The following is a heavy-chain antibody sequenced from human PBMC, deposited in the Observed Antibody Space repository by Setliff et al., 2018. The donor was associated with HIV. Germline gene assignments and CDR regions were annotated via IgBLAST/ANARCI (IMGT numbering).Heavy chain of an antibody. CDR1: GFTFDDYA. J-gene: IGHJ4*02. CDR3: ARGLRASYYFDY. D-gene: IGHD5-12*01. CDR2: ISWNSGSI. Sequence: GGSLRLSCAASGFTFDDYAMHWVRQAPGKGLEWVSGISWNSGSIGYVDSVKGRFTISRDNAKNSLYLQMNSLRAEDTAVYYCARGLRASYYFDYWGQGTLVTVSS. V-gene: IGHV3-9*01.